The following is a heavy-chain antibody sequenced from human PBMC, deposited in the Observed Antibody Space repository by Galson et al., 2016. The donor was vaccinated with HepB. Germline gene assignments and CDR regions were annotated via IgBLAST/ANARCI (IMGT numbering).Heavy chain of an antibody. CDR2: IDWDDDK. CDR3: ARSEVATILDFDY. V-gene: IGHV2-70*04. Sequence: PALVKPTQTLTLTCTFSGFSLSTSGMRVSWIRQPPGKALEWLARIDWDDDKFYNTSLKPRLTISKDTSKNQVVLTMPNMDPVDTATYYCARSEVATILDFDYWGQGTLVTVSS. J-gene: IGHJ4*02. CDR1: GFSLSTSGMR. D-gene: IGHD5-24*01.